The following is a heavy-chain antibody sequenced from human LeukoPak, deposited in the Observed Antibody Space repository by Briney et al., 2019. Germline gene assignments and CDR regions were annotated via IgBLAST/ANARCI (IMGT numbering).Heavy chain of an antibody. V-gene: IGHV4-4*02. CDR3: ARAGGSGYFFNY. Sequence: PSETLSLTCAVSGASISSSNWWSWVRQPPGKGLEWIGEIYHSGATNYNPSLKSRVIISVDKSKNQFSLKLSSVTAADTAVYYCARAGGSGYFFNYWGQGTLVTVSS. D-gene: IGHD3-22*01. J-gene: IGHJ4*02. CDR2: IYHSGAT. CDR1: GASISSSNW.